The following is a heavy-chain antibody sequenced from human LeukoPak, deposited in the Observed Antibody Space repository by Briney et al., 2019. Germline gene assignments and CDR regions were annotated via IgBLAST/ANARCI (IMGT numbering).Heavy chain of an antibody. V-gene: IGHV3-72*01. CDR2: ISNKARGYTT. CDR3: VRAWAAGKGYVGY. Sequence: GGSLRLSCAASGFTFSDHYMDWVRQAPGKGLEWVGRISNKARGYTTEYAASVKGRFTISRDDSKNSVFLQMNSLKNEDTAVYYCVRAWAAGKGYVGYWGQGTLVTLSS. J-gene: IGHJ4*02. D-gene: IGHD2-15*01. CDR1: GFTFSDHY.